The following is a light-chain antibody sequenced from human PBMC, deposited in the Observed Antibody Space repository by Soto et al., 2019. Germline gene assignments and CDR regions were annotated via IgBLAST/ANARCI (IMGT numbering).Light chain of an antibody. CDR3: AAWDDSLNGVV. CDR2: TDN. Sequence: QLVLTQPPSASGTPGQRVTISCSGSSSNIGSNTVNWYQQLPGTAPRLLIYTDNQRPSGVPDRFSGSKSGTSASLALSGLQSADEADYYCAAWDDSLNGVVFGGGTQLTVL. CDR1: SSNIGSNT. V-gene: IGLV1-44*01. J-gene: IGLJ3*02.